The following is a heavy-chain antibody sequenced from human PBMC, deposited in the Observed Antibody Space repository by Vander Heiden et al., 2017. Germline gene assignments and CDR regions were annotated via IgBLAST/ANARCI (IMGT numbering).Heavy chain of an antibody. CDR1: GFPFDDYA. CDR2: ISWNSGSI. Sequence: EVQLVVSGGGLVQPARSLRLSCAASGFPFDDYAMLRVRQARGKGLEWGSGISWNSGSIGYADSVKGRFTISRDNAKNSLYLQMNSLRAEDTALYYCAKGGEDGYNFFDYWGQGTLVTVSS. V-gene: IGHV3-9*01. D-gene: IGHD5-12*01. CDR3: AKGGEDGYNFFDY. J-gene: IGHJ4*02.